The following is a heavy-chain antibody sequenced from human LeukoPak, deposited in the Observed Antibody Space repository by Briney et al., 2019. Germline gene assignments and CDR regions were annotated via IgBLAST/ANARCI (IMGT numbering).Heavy chain of an antibody. CDR3: ARDYGWQLID. CDR1: GLTFSRYW. J-gene: IGHJ4*02. CDR2: INSDGSST. Sequence: GGSLRLSCAASGLTFSRYWMHWVRQAPGKGLVWVSRINSDGSSTSYADSVKGRFTISRDNAKNSMYLQMNSLRDDDTAVYYCARDYGWQLIDWGQGTLVTVSS. D-gene: IGHD2-15*01. V-gene: IGHV3-74*01.